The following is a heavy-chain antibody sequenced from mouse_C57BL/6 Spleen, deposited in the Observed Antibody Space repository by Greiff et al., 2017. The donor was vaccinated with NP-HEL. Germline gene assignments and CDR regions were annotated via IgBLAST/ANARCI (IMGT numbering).Heavy chain of an antibody. J-gene: IGHJ2*01. Sequence: VQLQQPGAELVMPGASVKLSCKASGYTFTSYWMHWVKQRPGQGLEWIGEIDPSDSYTNYNQKFKGKSTLTVDKSSSTAYMQLSSLTSEDSAVYYCARRGSYDYNYFDYWGQGTTLTVSS. CDR3: ARRGSYDYNYFDY. D-gene: IGHD2-4*01. V-gene: IGHV1-69*01. CDR2: IDPSDSYT. CDR1: GYTFTSYW.